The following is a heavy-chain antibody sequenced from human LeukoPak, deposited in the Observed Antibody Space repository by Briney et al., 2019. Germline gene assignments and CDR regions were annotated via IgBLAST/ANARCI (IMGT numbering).Heavy chain of an antibody. CDR2: IKSKTDGGTT. CDR1: GFTFSSYA. V-gene: IGHV3-15*01. J-gene: IGHJ6*03. D-gene: IGHD5-18*01. CDR3: TTDRGYSYNYYYYYYMDV. Sequence: GGSLRLSCAASGFTFSSYAMSWVRQAPGEGLEWVGRIKSKTDGGTTDYAAPVKGRFTISRDDSKNTLYLQMNSPKTEDTAVYYCTTDRGYSYNYYYYYYMDVWGKGTTVTVSS.